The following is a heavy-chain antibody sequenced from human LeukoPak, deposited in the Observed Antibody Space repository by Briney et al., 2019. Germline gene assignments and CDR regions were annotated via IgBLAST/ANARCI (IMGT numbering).Heavy chain of an antibody. CDR1: GFTFSDFY. J-gene: IGHJ4*02. Sequence: GGSLGLSCLASGFTFSDFYMSWIRQAPGKGLEWVAYIRSGGGTIFYADSVRGRFTISRDDAKSSLYLQMNDLRADDTAVYYCSSFNHWGQGALVTVSS. V-gene: IGHV3-11*01. CDR3: SSFNH. CDR2: IRSGGGTI. D-gene: IGHD6-6*01.